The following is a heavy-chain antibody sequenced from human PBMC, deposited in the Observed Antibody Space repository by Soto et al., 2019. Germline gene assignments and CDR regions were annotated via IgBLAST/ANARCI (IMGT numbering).Heavy chain of an antibody. D-gene: IGHD3-16*01. CDR1: GFNFNIHA. CDR3: ARDGDVNTGFGKDY. V-gene: IGHV3-33*08. Sequence: GGSLRLSCAAPGFNFNIHALHWIRQAPGEGLEWVAFIWHDGGNKFYAESVKGRFTISRDNSKNTLYLQMTSLSAEDTAMYYCARDGDVNTGFGKDYWGQGTLVTVSS. J-gene: IGHJ4*02. CDR2: IWHDGGNK.